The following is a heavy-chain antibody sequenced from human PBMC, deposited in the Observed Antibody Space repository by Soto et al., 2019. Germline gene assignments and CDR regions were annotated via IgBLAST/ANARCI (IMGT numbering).Heavy chain of an antibody. CDR3: TFTVTTFWPDY. Sequence: GASVKVSCKASGYTFTDDYLHWVRQAPGQGLEWMGWFNPNSGDTNYARKFQGRVTMTRDTSINTAYLQMNSLKTEDTAVYYCTFTVTTFWPDYWGQGTLVTVSS. J-gene: IGHJ4*02. V-gene: IGHV1-2*02. D-gene: IGHD4-17*01. CDR1: GYTFTDDY. CDR2: FNPNSGDT.